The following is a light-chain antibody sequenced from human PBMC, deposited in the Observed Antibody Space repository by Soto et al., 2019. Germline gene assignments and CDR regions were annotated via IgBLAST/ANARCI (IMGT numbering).Light chain of an antibody. CDR1: SSNIGAGYD. Sequence: QAVVTQPPSVSGAPGQRVTISCTGSSSNIGAGYDVHWYQQLPGTSPKLLIFGNSNRPSGVPDRFSGSKSGTSASLAITGLQAEDEADYYCQSYDTGLSAWVFGGGTKLTVL. CDR2: GNS. CDR3: QSYDTGLSAWV. V-gene: IGLV1-40*01. J-gene: IGLJ3*02.